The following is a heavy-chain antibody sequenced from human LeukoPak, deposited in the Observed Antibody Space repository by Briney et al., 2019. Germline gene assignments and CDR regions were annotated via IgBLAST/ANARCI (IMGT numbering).Heavy chain of an antibody. CDR3: ARDNSWYSSGWYFDY. J-gene: IGHJ4*02. CDR1: GFTFSSYA. D-gene: IGHD6-19*01. Sequence: GGSLRLSCAASGFTFSSYAMHWVRQAPGKGLEWVAVISYDGSNKYYADSVKGRFTISRDNSKNTLYLQMNSLRAEDTAVYYCARDNSWYSSGWYFDYWGQGTLVTVSS. V-gene: IGHV3-30-3*01. CDR2: ISYDGSNK.